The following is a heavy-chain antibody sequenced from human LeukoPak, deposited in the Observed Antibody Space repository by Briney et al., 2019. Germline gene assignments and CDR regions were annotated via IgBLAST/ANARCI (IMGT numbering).Heavy chain of an antibody. CDR1: GGSFSGYY. CDR2: INHSGST. D-gene: IGHD3-9*01. CDR3: ARHLLRYFDDPYYFDY. Sequence: MSSETLSLTCTVSGGSFSGYYWSWIRQPPGKGLEWIGEINHSGSTNYNPSLKSRVTISVDTSKNQFSLKLSSVTAADTAVYYCARHLLRYFDDPYYFDYWGQGTLVTVSS. J-gene: IGHJ4*02. V-gene: IGHV4-34*01.